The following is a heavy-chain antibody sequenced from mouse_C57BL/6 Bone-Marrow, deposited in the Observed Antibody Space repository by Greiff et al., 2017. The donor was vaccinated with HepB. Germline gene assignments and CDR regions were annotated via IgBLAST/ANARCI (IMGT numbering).Heavy chain of an antibody. CDR2: ISNGGGST. J-gene: IGHJ4*01. CDR1: GFTFSDYY. CDR3: ARLGLLGYAMDY. V-gene: IGHV5-12*01. D-gene: IGHD2-3*01. Sequence: DVQLVESGGGLVQPGGSLKLSCAASGFTFSDYYMYWVRQTPEKRLEWVAYISNGGGSTNYPDTVKGRFTITRDNAKNTLYLQMSRLKSEDTAMYYCARLGLLGYAMDYWGRGTSVTVSS.